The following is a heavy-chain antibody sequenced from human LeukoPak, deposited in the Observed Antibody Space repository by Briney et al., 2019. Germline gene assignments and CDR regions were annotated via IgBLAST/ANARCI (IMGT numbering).Heavy chain of an antibody. CDR2: ISAYNGNT. CDR1: GYIFTSYG. V-gene: IGHV1-18*01. D-gene: IGHD2-2*01. Sequence: ASVKVSCKASGYIFTSYGISWVRQAPGQGLEWMGWISAYNGNTNYAQKLQGRVTMTTDTSTSTAYMELRSLRSDDTAVYYCARDGLARYCSSTSCPDDWFDPWGQGTLVTVSS. CDR3: ARDGLARYCSSTSCPDDWFDP. J-gene: IGHJ5*02.